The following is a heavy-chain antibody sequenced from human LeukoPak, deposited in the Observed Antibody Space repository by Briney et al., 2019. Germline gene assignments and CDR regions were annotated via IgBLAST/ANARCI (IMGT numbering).Heavy chain of an antibody. Sequence: SVKVSCKASGGTFSSYAISWVRQAPGQGLEWMGGIIPIFGTANYAQKFQGRVTITADKSTSTAYMELSSLRSEDTAVYYCAGGEGLRYFDWLFPNFDYWGQGTLVTVSS. D-gene: IGHD3-9*01. CDR2: IIPIFGTA. J-gene: IGHJ4*02. CDR3: AGGEGLRYFDWLFPNFDY. CDR1: GGTFSSYA. V-gene: IGHV1-69*06.